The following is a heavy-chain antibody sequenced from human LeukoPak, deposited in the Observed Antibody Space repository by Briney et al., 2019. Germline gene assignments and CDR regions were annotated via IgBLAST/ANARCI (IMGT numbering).Heavy chain of an antibody. D-gene: IGHD2-8*02. CDR2: IGGDGRT. J-gene: IGHJ4*02. Sequence: PGGSLRLSCAASGFTVSTNAMSWVRQAPGRGLEWVSGIGGDGRTHYADSVRGRFSIFRDNSKNTVYLQMNSRRDDDTAVYLCAKDLSWWAAVDFWGQGMLVTVSS. CDR1: GFTVSTNA. V-gene: IGHV3-23*01. CDR3: AKDLSWWAAVDF.